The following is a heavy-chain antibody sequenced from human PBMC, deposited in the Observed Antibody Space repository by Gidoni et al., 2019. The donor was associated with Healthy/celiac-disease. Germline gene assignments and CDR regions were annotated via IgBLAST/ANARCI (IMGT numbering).Heavy chain of an antibody. V-gene: IGHV3-49*03. CDR1: GFPCGDYA. CDR2: IRIKAYGGTT. Sequence: EVQLVEYGGGLLQPGRSVRLSCTASGFPCGDYAMSWFRHAPGKGLELVGFIRIKAYGGTTEYAASVKGRFTISRDDSKSIAYLQMNSLKTEDTAVYYCTRELYCSGGSCYSGWFDPWGQGTLVTVSS. D-gene: IGHD2-15*01. CDR3: TRELYCSGGSCYSGWFDP. J-gene: IGHJ5*02.